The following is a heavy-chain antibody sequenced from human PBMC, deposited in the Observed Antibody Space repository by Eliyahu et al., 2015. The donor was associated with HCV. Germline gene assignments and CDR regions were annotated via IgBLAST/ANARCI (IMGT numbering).Heavy chain of an antibody. CDR1: GGSXXTSS. CDR3: ASGGGGIAVTGTGGWFDP. J-gene: IGHJ5*02. V-gene: IGHV4-59*01. Sequence: QVQLQESGPGLVKPSETLSLTCPVSGGSXXTSSWXWIRQPPGKGLEWIGYIHYSGSTNYNPSLKSRVTISVDTSKNQFSLNLTSVTAADTAMYFCASGGGGIAVTGTGGWFDPWGQGTLVTVSS. D-gene: IGHD6-19*01. CDR2: IHYSGST.